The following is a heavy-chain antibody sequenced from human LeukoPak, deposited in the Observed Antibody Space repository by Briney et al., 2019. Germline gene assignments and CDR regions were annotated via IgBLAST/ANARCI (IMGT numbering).Heavy chain of an antibody. Sequence: PSETLSLTCTVSGGSISSYYWSWIRQPPGKGLEWIGYIYYSGSTNYNPSLKSRVTISVDRSKNQFSLKLSSVTAADTAVYYCARCYYDSSGYYFFDYWGQGTLVTVSS. V-gene: IGHV4-59*12. J-gene: IGHJ4*02. CDR1: GGSISSYY. CDR2: IYYSGST. D-gene: IGHD3-22*01. CDR3: ARCYYDSSGYYFFDY.